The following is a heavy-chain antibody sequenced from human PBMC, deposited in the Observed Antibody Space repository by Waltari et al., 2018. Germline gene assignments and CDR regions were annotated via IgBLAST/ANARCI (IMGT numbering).Heavy chain of an antibody. D-gene: IGHD3-22*01. CDR1: GFSLSNARMG. V-gene: IGHV2-26*01. Sequence: QVTLKESGPVLVKPTQTLTLTCTVSGFSLSNARMGVSWIRRPPGKALEWLAHISSNDEKSYSTTLKSRLTISKDTSKSQVVLTMTNMDPVDTATYYCARITPQWLSYDAFDIWGQGTMVTVSS. J-gene: IGHJ3*02. CDR3: ARITPQWLSYDAFDI. CDR2: ISSNDEK.